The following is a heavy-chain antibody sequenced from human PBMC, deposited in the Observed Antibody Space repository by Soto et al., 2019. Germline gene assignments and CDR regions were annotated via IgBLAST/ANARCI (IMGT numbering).Heavy chain of an antibody. V-gene: IGHV3-11*01. CDR2: ISSSGSTI. J-gene: IGHJ6*03. D-gene: IGHD2-2*01. Sequence: GGSLRLSCAASGFTFSDYYMSWIRQAPGKGLEWVSYISSSGSTIYYADSVKGRFTISRDNAKNSLYLQMNSLRAEDTAVYYCAREDIVVVPAAMQELRYFDWLSLNYYYYYYMDVWGKGTTVTVSS. CDR3: AREDIVVVPAAMQELRYFDWLSLNYYYYYYMDV. CDR1: GFTFSDYY.